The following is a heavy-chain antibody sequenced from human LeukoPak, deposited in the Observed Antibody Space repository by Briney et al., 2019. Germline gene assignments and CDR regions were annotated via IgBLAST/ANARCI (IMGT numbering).Heavy chain of an antibody. CDR2: ITVSGTTT. J-gene: IGHJ3*01. Sequence: GGSLRLSCAASGFTFPTFAMTWVRQAPGKGLEWVASITVSGTTTYIADSVKGRFTISRDNSKNTVYLQMNSLRVDDTAVYYCAKDAYFYGSGSYFDAIDVWGQGTLVTVS. CDR3: AKDAYFYGSGSYFDAIDV. CDR1: GFTFPTFA. D-gene: IGHD3-10*01. V-gene: IGHV3-23*01.